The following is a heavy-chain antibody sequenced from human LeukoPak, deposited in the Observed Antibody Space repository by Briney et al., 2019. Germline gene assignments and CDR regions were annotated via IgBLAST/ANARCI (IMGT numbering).Heavy chain of an antibody. J-gene: IGHJ3*02. CDR2: ISWNSGSM. V-gene: IGHV3-9*03. D-gene: IGHD3-3*01. CDR1: GFTFDDYA. CDR3: ARRTLSPYYDFWSGEGAFDI. Sequence: PGRSLRLSCAASGFTFDDYAMHWVRQAPGKGLEWVSGISWNSGSMGYADSVKGRFTISRDNAKNSLYLQMNSLRAEDMALYYCARRTLSPYYDFWSGEGAFDIWGQGTMVTVSS.